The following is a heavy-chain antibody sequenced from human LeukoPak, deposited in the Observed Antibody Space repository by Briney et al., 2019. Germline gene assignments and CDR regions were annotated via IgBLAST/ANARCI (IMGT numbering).Heavy chain of an antibody. CDR1: GDSVPTNIVA. CDR2: TSYRSKWYN. V-gene: IGHV6-1*01. J-gene: IGHJ4*02. CDR3: AREAEITRFDY. D-gene: IGHD5-24*01. Sequence: SQTLSLTFAISGDSVPTNIVAWDWISQSPWRGLEGLGRTSYRSKWYNDYAVPVKSRITTTPHTSKNQFSQQLNSVTPEDTAVYYCAREAEITRFDYWGQGTLVTVSS.